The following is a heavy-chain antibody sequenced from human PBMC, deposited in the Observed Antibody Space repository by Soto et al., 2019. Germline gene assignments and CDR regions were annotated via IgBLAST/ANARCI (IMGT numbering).Heavy chain of an antibody. V-gene: IGHV3-23*01. Sequence: EVQLLESGGGLVQPGGSLRLSCAASGFTFNNYAMTWVRQAPGKGLEWVSAISGGGDTTSYADSVKGRFTVSRDGSKNTLYLQMSSLRAEDTALYYCAKGRGGSGSLNPRVDFWGQGTLVTGSS. J-gene: IGHJ4*02. D-gene: IGHD3-10*01. CDR2: ISGGGDTT. CDR3: AKGRGGSGSLNPRVDF. CDR1: GFTFNNYA.